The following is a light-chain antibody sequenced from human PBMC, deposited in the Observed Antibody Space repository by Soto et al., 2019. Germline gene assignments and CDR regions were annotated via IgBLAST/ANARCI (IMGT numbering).Light chain of an antibody. CDR3: QQSASSPST. J-gene: IGKJ1*01. V-gene: IGKV3-20*01. Sequence: VVMTKSPANLSVYKGVGATLSCWASQPVSDKLAWYQQKPGQAPRLLIYGASSRATGIPDRFSGSGSGTDFTLTISRLEPEDFTVYYCQQSASSPSTFAQGTKLDI. CDR2: GAS. CDR1: QPVSDK.